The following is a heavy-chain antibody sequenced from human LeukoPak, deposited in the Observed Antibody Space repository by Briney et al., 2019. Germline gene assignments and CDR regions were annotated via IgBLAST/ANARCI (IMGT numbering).Heavy chain of an antibody. Sequence: SETLSLTCTVSGYSISSGYYWGWIRQPPGKGLEWIGSIYHSGSTYYNPSLKSRVTISVDTSKNQFSLKLSSVTAADTAVYYCARTGYYYDSSGYYYTDHWGQGTLVTVSS. J-gene: IGHJ4*02. CDR3: ARTGYYYDSSGYYYTDH. V-gene: IGHV4-38-2*02. D-gene: IGHD3-22*01. CDR1: GYSISSGYY. CDR2: IYHSGST.